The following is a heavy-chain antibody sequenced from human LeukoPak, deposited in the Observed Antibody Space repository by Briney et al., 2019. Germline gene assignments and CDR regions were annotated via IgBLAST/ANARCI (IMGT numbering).Heavy chain of an antibody. CDR3: EKLPPLTPPPDRYYWDY. Sequence: PSETLSLTCTVSGDSISSYYWSWIRQPPGKGLEWIGYIYTSGGTNYIPSLKGRVTISIDTSKNQFSLKLSSVTAADSAVYYCEKLPPLTPPPDRYYWDYGGKGPRVTASS. J-gene: IGHJ4*02. CDR1: GDSISSYY. D-gene: IGHD3-16*02. CDR2: IYTSGGT. V-gene: IGHV4-4*09.